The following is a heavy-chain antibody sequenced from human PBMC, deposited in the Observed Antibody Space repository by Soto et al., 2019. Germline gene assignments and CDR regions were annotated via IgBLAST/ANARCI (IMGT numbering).Heavy chain of an antibody. CDR3: ASKRGNYLDY. D-gene: IGHD3-16*01. V-gene: IGHV4-30-2*01. Sequence: SETLSLTCAVFGGTIYSGVYSWSWIRQPPGKGLEWIGYIYHSGSTYYNPSLKSRVTISVDTSRNQFSLSLSSVTAADTAVYYCASKRGNYLDYWGRGAQVTVSS. J-gene: IGHJ4*02. CDR2: IYHSGST. CDR1: GGTIYSGVYS.